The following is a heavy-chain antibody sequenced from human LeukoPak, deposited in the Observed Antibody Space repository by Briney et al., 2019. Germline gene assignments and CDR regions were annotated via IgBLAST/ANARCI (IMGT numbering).Heavy chain of an antibody. Sequence: SETLSLTCTVSGGSISSSSYYWGWIRQPPGKGLEWIGSIYYSGSTYYNPSLKSRVTISVDTSKNQFSLKLSSVTAADTAVYYCAREACSSTSCYLGSWFDPWGQGILVTVSS. D-gene: IGHD2-2*01. J-gene: IGHJ5*02. CDR2: IYYSGST. CDR3: AREACSSTSCYLGSWFDP. CDR1: GGSISSSSYY. V-gene: IGHV4-39*07.